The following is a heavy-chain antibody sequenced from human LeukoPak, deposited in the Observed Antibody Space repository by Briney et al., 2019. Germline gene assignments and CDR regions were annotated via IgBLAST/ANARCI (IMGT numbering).Heavy chain of an antibody. Sequence: SETLSLTCTVSGGSISSSSYYWGWIRQPPGKGLEWIGSIYYSGSTYYNPSLKSRVTISVDTSKNQFSLKLSSVTAADTAVYYCARPRAYYYGSGSSPSYYFDYWGQGTLVTVSS. V-gene: IGHV4-39*07. CDR1: GGSISSSSYY. CDR2: IYYSGST. CDR3: ARPRAYYYGSGSSPSYYFDY. D-gene: IGHD3-10*01. J-gene: IGHJ4*02.